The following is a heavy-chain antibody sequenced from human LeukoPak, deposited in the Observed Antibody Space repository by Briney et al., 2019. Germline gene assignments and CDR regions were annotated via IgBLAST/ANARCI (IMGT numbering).Heavy chain of an antibody. CDR1: GFTFRSYW. CDR3: AKGGYINGYDY. Sequence: PGGSLRLSCAASGFTFRSYWMTWVRQAPGTGLEWVANINQDGSKEYYLDSVKGRFTISRDNDKNSLYLQVNSLRAEDTAVYYCAKGGYINGYDYWGQGTLVTVSS. V-gene: IGHV3-7*01. J-gene: IGHJ4*02. CDR2: INQDGSKE. D-gene: IGHD5-18*01.